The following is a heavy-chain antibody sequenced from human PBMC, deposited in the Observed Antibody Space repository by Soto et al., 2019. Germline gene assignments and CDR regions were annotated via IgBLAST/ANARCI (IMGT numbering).Heavy chain of an antibody. V-gene: IGHV3-30-3*01. CDR2: ISYDGSNK. CDR3: ARDLNIVVVAARPDYYYYGMDV. Sequence: QVQLVESGGGVVQPGRSLRLSCAASGFTFSSYAMHWVRQAPGKGLEWVAVISYDGSNKYYADSVKGRFTISRDNSKTTMYLQMNSLRAEDTAVYYCARDLNIVVVAARPDYYYYGMDVWGQGTTVTVSS. J-gene: IGHJ6*02. CDR1: GFTFSSYA. D-gene: IGHD2-15*01.